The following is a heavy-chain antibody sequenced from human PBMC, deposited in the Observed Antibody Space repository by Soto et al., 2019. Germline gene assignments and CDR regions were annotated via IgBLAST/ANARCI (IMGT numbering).Heavy chain of an antibody. V-gene: IGHV3-30*02. CDR3: AKLAIVGSSWQGTFDY. Sequence: GGSLRLSCAASGFTFSSYGMHWVRQAPGKGLEWVAVIWYDGSNKYYADSVKGRFTISRDNSKNTLYLQMNSLRAEDTAVYYCAKLAIVGSSWQGTFDYWGQGTLVTVSS. J-gene: IGHJ4*02. CDR1: GFTFSSYG. CDR2: IWYDGSNK. D-gene: IGHD6-13*01.